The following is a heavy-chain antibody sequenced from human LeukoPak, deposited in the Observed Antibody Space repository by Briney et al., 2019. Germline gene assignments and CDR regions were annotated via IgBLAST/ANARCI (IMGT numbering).Heavy chain of an antibody. CDR3: VKDSSAAE. CDR2: ISRNGGST. D-gene: IGHD6-6*01. V-gene: IGHV3-64D*06. J-gene: IGHJ1*01. CDR1: RFTLSNYN. Sequence: GGSLRLSCSASRFTLSNYNIHCARQAPGKGLECVSGISRNGGSTYYADSVKGRFTISRDNPKNTVHLRMSSLRPEDTAVYYCVKDSSAAEWGQGTLVSVS.